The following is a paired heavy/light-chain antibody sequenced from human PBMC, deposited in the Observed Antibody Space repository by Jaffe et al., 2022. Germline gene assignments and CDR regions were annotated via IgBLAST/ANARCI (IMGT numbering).Heavy chain of an antibody. CDR1: GYSFSDHW. V-gene: IGHV5-51*01. D-gene: IGHD2-2*01. CDR2: IHPGDSDT. Sequence: EVQLVQSGAEVKKPGESLKISCKVSGYSFSDHWIGWVRQMPGKGLEWMGIIHPGDSDTRYSPSFQGQVTISVDKSISTAYLQWSSLKASDSAMYYCARQTYPRYCSSTNSATCYSFHYYYYMDFWGKGTSVTVSS. CDR3: ARQTYPRYCSSTNSATCYSFHYYYYMDF. J-gene: IGHJ6*03.
Light chain of an antibody. J-gene: IGKJ3*01. V-gene: IGKV3-11*01. CDR3: QQCSSGQLT. Sequence: EIVLTQSPATLSLSPGETATLSCRASQSVGNYLAWYQRKPGQAPRLLIYDASNRATGIPARFSGSGSGTDFTLTISSLEPEDFAVYYCQQCSSGQLTFGPGTKVDLK. CDR1: QSVGNY. CDR2: DAS.